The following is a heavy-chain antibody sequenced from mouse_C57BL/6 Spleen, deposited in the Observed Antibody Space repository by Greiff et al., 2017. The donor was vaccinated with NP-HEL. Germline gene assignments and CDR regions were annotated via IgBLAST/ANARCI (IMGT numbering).Heavy chain of an antibody. CDR2: INPNNGGT. CDR3: ARGGFPTYYFDY. CDR1: GYTFTDYN. V-gene: IGHV1-22*01. J-gene: IGHJ2*01. Sequence: EVQLQQSGPELVKPGASVKMSCKASGYTFTDYNMHWVKQSHGKSLEWIGYINPNNGGTSYNQKFKGKATLTVNKSSSTAYMELRSLTSEDSAVYYCARGGFPTYYFDYWGQGTTLTVSS.